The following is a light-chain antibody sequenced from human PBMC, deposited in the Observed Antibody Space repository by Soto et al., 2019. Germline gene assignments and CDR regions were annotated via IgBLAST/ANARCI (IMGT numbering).Light chain of an antibody. CDR2: EVS. J-gene: IGLJ2*01. V-gene: IGLV2-8*01. CDR3: SSYAGGNNVV. CDR1: SSDVGAYNY. Sequence: QSALTQPPSASGSPGKSVTISCTGTSSDVGAYNYVSWYQQHPGKAPKLVIFEVSKRPSGVPDRFSGSKSGNTASLTVSRLQAEDEADYYCSSYAGGNNVVFGGGTKLTV.